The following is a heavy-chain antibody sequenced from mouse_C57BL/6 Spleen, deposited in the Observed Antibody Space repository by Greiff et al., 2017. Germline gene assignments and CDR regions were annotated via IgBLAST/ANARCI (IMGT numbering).Heavy chain of an antibody. V-gene: IGHV5-17*01. CDR1: GFTFSDYG. J-gene: IGHJ2*01. Sequence: EVKLVESGGGLVKPGGSLKLSCAASGFTFSDYGMHWVRQAPEKGLEWVAYISSGSSTIYYADTVKGRFTISRDNAENTLFLQMTSLRTEDAAMYYCARSTMVTTTDYWGQGTTLTVSS. D-gene: IGHD2-2*01. CDR2: ISSGSSTI. CDR3: ARSTMVTTTDY.